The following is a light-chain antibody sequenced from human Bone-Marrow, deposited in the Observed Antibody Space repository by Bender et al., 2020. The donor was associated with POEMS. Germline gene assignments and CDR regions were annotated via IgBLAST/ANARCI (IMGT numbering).Light chain of an antibody. CDR2: EVS. CDR3: SSYRNSDNPYV. J-gene: IGLJ1*01. V-gene: IGLV2-14*01. CDR1: SSDVGGYKY. Sequence: QSALTQPASVSGSPGQSITISCTGTSSDVGGYKYVSWYQQHPGKAPKLMIYEVSNRPSGVSDRFSGSKSGNTASLTISGLQADDEADYYCSSYRNSDNPYVFGGGTEVTVL.